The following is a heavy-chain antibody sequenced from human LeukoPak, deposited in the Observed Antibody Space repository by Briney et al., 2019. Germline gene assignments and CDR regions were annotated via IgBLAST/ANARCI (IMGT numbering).Heavy chain of an antibody. CDR2: ITTSGSYI. CDR1: GFTFSRYS. CDR3: ARGWYTDAFDI. J-gene: IGHJ3*02. D-gene: IGHD1-1*01. Sequence: GGSLRLSCAASGFTFSRYSMNWVRQAPGKGLEWVSSITTSGSYIYYADSVKGRFTISRDNAKNSLFLQMNSLRAEDTAVYFCARGWYTDAFDIWGQGTMVTVSS. V-gene: IGHV3-21*01.